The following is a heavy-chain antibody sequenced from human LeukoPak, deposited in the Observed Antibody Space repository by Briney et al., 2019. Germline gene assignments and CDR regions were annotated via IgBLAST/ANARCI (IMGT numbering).Heavy chain of an antibody. J-gene: IGHJ4*02. CDR1: GDTFIRYG. CDR2: ISTGNGNT. Sequence: GASVKVSCKASGDTFIRYGISWVRQAPGQGLEWMGWISTGNGNTNYVQKFQGRVTMTTDTSTGTGYMELRSLRSDDTAMYYCARHYYDYVWGSYGIDYWGQGTLVTVSS. V-gene: IGHV1-18*01. D-gene: IGHD3-16*01. CDR3: ARHYYDYVWGSYGIDY.